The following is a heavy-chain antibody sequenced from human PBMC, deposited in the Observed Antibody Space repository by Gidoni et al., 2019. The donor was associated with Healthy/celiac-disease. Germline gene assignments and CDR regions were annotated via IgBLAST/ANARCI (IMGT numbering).Heavy chain of an antibody. Sequence: QVQLQESGPGLVKPSQTLSLTCTVSGASISSGSYYWSWIRQPAGKGLEWIGRIYTSGSTNYNPSLKSRVTMSVDTSKNQFSLKLSSVTAADTAVYYCARGGSSGWFDPWGQGTLVTVSS. J-gene: IGHJ5*02. CDR3: ARGGSSGWFDP. CDR1: GASISSGSYY. CDR2: IYTSGST. D-gene: IGHD6-25*01. V-gene: IGHV4-61*02.